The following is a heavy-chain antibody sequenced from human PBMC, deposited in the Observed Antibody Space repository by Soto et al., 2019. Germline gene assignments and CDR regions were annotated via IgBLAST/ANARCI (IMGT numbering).Heavy chain of an antibody. CDR3: ARGYSSRWYSYYYYYMDL. CDR1: GVSISRYY. CDR2: IYYSGST. D-gene: IGHD6-13*01. J-gene: IGHJ6*03. V-gene: IGHV4-59*01. Sequence: SETLSLTRPVGGVSISRYYRCLFRPPPGEGLGLSGYIYYSGSTNYNPSLKSRVTISVDTSKNQVSLKLSSVTAADTAVYYCARGYSSRWYSYYYYYMDLWGKGTTVTVSS.